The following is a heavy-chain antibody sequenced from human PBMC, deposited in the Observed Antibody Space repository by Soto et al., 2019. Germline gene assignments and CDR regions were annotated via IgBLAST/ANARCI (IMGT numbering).Heavy chain of an antibody. Sequence: SVKVSCKASGFTFTSSAVQWVRQARGQRLEWIGWIVVGSGNTNYAQKFQERVTITRDMSTSTAYMELSSLRSEDTAVYYCAAFSTVTYDAFDIWGQGTMVTVSS. D-gene: IGHD4-17*01. CDR2: IVVGSGNT. CDR1: GFTFTSSA. V-gene: IGHV1-58*01. CDR3: AAFSTVTYDAFDI. J-gene: IGHJ3*02.